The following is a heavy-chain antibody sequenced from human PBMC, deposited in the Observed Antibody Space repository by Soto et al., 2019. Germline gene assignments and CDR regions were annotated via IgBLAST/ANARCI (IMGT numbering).Heavy chain of an antibody. D-gene: IGHD1-1*01. V-gene: IGHV4-59*08. Sequence: PSETLSLTCTFSGGPISSYYWSWIRQPPGKGLEWIGYIYYSGSTNYNPSLKSRVTISVDTSKNQFSLKLSSVTAADTAVYYCARRYGCSFDYWGQGTLVTVSS. CDR1: GGPISSYY. CDR3: ARRYGCSFDY. CDR2: IYYSGST. J-gene: IGHJ4*02.